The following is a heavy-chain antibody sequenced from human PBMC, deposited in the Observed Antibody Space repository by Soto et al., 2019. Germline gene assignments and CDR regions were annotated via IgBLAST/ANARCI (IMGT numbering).Heavy chain of an antibody. V-gene: IGHV1-18*01. D-gene: IGHD3-22*01. CDR1: GYTFTSYG. CDR3: ARAPVITMIVVVSGMDV. J-gene: IGHJ6*02. Sequence: RASVKVSCKASGYTFTSYGISWVRQAPGQGLEWMGWISAYNGNTNYAQKLQGRVTMTTDTSTSTAYMELRSLRSDDTAVYYCARAPVITMIVVVSGMDVWGQGTTVTVSS. CDR2: ISAYNGNT.